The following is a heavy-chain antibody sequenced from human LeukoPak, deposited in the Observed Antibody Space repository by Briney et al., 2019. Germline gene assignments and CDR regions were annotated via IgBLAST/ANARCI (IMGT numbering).Heavy chain of an antibody. D-gene: IGHD3-22*01. Sequence: SVKVSCKASGGTFSSYAISWVRQAPGQGLEWMGGIIPIFGTANYAQKFQGRVTITADESTSTAYMELSSLRSEDTAVYYCARQPITYYYDSSGYYDYWGQGTLVTVSS. V-gene: IGHV1-69*13. CDR3: ARQPITYYYDSSGYYDY. CDR1: GGTFSSYA. J-gene: IGHJ4*02. CDR2: IIPIFGTA.